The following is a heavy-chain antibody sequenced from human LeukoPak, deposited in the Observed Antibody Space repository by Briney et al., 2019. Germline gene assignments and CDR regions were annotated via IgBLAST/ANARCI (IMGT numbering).Heavy chain of an antibody. CDR2: IGSSSSYT. Sequence: GGSLRLSCAASGFTFSGFYMSWIRQAPGKGLEWVSCIGSSSSYTNYADSVKGRFTISRDNDKNSLYLQMDGLRAEDTAVYYCARDRGVVAATWFDYWGQGTLVTVSS. V-gene: IGHV3-11*05. J-gene: IGHJ4*02. D-gene: IGHD2-15*01. CDR1: GFTFSGFY. CDR3: ARDRGVVAATWFDY.